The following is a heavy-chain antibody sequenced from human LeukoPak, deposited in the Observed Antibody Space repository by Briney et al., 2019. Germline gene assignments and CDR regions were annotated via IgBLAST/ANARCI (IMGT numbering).Heavy chain of an antibody. J-gene: IGHJ5*02. Sequence: SETLSLTCAVSGGSISSGGYSWSWIRQPPGKGLEWIGYIYHSGSTYYNPSLKSRVTISVDRSKNQFSLKLSSVTAADTAVYYCARYCSGGSCNNWFDPWGQGTLVTVSS. CDR2: IYHSGST. CDR3: ARYCSGGSCNNWFDP. CDR1: GGSISSGGYS. D-gene: IGHD2-15*01. V-gene: IGHV4-30-2*01.